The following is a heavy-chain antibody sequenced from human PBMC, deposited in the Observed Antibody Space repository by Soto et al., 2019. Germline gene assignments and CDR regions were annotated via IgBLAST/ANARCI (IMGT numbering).Heavy chain of an antibody. CDR3: ARSSYYYDSSGYPMDV. Sequence: SETLSLTCTVSGDSVTSVSDYWSWIRQPPGKGLEWIGYIYYSGSADYNPSLGSRVTISIDTSKNQFSLKLTSVTAADTAVYYCARSSYYYDSSGYPMDVWGQGTTVTVSS. CDR2: IYYSGSA. CDR1: GDSVTSVSDY. V-gene: IGHV4-61*01. D-gene: IGHD3-22*01. J-gene: IGHJ6*02.